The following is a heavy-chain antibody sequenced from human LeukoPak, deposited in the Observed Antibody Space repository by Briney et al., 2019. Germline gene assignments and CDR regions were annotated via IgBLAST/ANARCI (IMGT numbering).Heavy chain of an antibody. CDR3: SRAICGGDCYRQYYFDY. V-gene: IGHV1-18*01. Sequence: GASVKDSFKASGYTFTSYGISWVRQARGQGLEWMGWISAYNGNTNYAQKLQGRVTLTPDTSTSTAYMELRRQRYDGTPVCYCSRAICGGDCYRQYYFDYWGQGTLVTVSS. D-gene: IGHD2-21*02. CDR1: GYTFTSYG. CDR2: ISAYNGNT. J-gene: IGHJ4*02.